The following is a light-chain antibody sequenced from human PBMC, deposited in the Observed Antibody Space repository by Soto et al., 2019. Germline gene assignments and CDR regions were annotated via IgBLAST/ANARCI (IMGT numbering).Light chain of an antibody. CDR3: SSYGGNNNLV. V-gene: IGLV2-8*01. Sequence: QSALTQPPSASGSPGQSVTISCTGTSSDVGGYNYVSWYQQHPGKAPKVMIYEVSKRPSGVPDRFSGSKSGNTASLTASGLQAEDEADYYCSSYGGNNNLVFGGGTKLTVL. CDR2: EVS. CDR1: SSDVGGYNY. J-gene: IGLJ2*01.